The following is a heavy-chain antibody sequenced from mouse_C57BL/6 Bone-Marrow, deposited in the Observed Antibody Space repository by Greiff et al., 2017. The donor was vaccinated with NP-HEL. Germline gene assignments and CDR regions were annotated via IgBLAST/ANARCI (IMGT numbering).Heavy chain of an antibody. J-gene: IGHJ4*01. CDR2: ISYDGSN. V-gene: IGHV3-6*01. Sequence: EVKLVESGPGLVKPSQSLSLTCSVTGYSITSGYYWNWIRQFPGNKLEWMGYISYDGSNNYNPSLKNRISITRDTSKNQFFLKLNSVTTEDTATYYCARGDYDGDYAMDYWGQGTSVTVSS. CDR3: ARGDYDGDYAMDY. CDR1: GYSITSGYY. D-gene: IGHD2-4*01.